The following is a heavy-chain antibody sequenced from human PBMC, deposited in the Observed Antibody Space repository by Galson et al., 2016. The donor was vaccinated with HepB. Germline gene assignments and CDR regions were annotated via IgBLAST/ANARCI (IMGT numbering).Heavy chain of an antibody. CDR3: ARVVWDGDLGEYFQL. CDR2: INHSGST. D-gene: IGHD4-17*01. J-gene: IGHJ1*01. Sequence: SETLSLTCAVYGGSFSDFYWSWIRQPPGKGLEWIGEINHSGSTHHNPSLKGRVAISVDTSKNQSSLKLTSVAAADTAMYYCARVVWDGDLGEYFQLWGRGTLVTVSS. V-gene: IGHV4-34*01. CDR1: GGSFSDFY.